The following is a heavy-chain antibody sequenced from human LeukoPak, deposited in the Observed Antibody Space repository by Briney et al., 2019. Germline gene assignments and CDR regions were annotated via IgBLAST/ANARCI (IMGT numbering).Heavy chain of an antibody. Sequence: GGSLRLSCAASGFTFSTYTMYWVRQPPGKGLEWVSIIGGSGGDIHYADSVKGRFTVSRDNAKDSLYLQMNSLRAEDTAVYYCARALTTLTYEGYWGQGTLVTVSS. CDR2: IGGSGGDI. CDR3: ARALTTLTYEGY. D-gene: IGHD1-1*01. J-gene: IGHJ4*02. V-gene: IGHV3-21*01. CDR1: GFTFSTYT.